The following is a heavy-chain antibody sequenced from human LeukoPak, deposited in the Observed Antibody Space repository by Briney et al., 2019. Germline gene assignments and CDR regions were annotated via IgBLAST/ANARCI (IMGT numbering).Heavy chain of an antibody. CDR2: IYYHENT. CDR1: GGSISSSSDY. Sequence: SETLSLTCTVSGGSISSSSDYWGWIRQAPGTGLEWIGSIYYHENTYYNSSLKSRVTISVDTSKSQFSLKLNSVTAADTAVYFCARRAYSAAYWKHFDYWGQGTLVTVSS. J-gene: IGHJ4*02. D-gene: IGHD1-1*01. CDR3: ARRAYSAAYWKHFDY. V-gene: IGHV4-39*01.